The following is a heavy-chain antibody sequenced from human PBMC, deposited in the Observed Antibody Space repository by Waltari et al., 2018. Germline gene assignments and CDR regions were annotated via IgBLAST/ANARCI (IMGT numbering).Heavy chain of an antibody. D-gene: IGHD6-19*01. Sequence: QVQLVESGGGVVQPGRSLRLSCAASGFTFSSYGMHWVRQAPGKGLEWVAVIWYDGSNKYYADAVKGRFTISRDNSKNTLYLQMNSLRAEDTAVYYCARETYSSGHYAFDIWGQGTMVTVSS. J-gene: IGHJ3*02. CDR1: GFTFSSYG. V-gene: IGHV3-33*01. CDR2: IWYDGSNK. CDR3: ARETYSSGHYAFDI.